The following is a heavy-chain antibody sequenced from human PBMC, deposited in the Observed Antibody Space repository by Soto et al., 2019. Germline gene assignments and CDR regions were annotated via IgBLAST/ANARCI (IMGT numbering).Heavy chain of an antibody. CDR1: GFTFSSYG. D-gene: IGHD3-22*01. CDR3: ARVAGSDYYDSSWSWFDP. V-gene: IGHV3-33*01. Sequence: VGSLRLSCAASGFTFSSYGMHWVRQAPGKGLEWVAVIWYDGSNKYYADSVKGRFTISRDNSKNTLYLQMNSLRAEDTAVYYCARVAGSDYYDSSWSWFDPWGQGTLLTVSS. J-gene: IGHJ5*02. CDR2: IWYDGSNK.